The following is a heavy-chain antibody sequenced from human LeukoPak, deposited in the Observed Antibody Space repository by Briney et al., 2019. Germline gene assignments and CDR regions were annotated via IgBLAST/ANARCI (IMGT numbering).Heavy chain of an antibody. Sequence: SVKVSCKASGGTFSSYAISWVRQAPGQGLEWMGGIIPIFGTANYAQKFQGRVTITADESTSTAYMELSSLRSEDTAVYYCARDALHYDSSSFDYWGQGTLVTVSS. J-gene: IGHJ4*02. CDR3: ARDALHYDSSSFDY. V-gene: IGHV1-69*13. CDR1: GGTFSSYA. D-gene: IGHD3-22*01. CDR2: IIPIFGTA.